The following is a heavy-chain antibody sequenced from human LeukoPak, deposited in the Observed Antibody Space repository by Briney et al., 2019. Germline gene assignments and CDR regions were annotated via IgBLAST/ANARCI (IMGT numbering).Heavy chain of an antibody. D-gene: IGHD6-19*01. J-gene: IGHJ4*02. V-gene: IGHV3-15*01. CDR2: IKSKTDGGTT. Sequence: GGSLRLSCAASGFTFSNAWMSWVRQAPGKGLEWVGRIKSKTDGGTTDYAAPVKGRFTISRDDSKNTLYLQMNSLKAEDTAVYYGPTTPMAVAGTFGNWGREPWSPSPQ. CDR1: GFTFSNAW. CDR3: PTTPMAVAGTFGN.